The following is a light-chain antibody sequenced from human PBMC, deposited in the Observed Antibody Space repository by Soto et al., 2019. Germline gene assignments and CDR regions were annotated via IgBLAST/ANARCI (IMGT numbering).Light chain of an antibody. V-gene: IGLV1-44*01. CDR2: SAY. J-gene: IGLJ3*02. CDR1: SSNIGSNT. CDR3: AAWDDSRNVWV. Sequence: QSVLTQPPSASATPGQRVALSCSGGSSNIGSNTVSWFQQLPGTAPKLLIDSAYQRPSGVPDRFSGSKSGTSASLVISGLHADDEADYYRAAWDDSRNVWVVGGGTKLTVL.